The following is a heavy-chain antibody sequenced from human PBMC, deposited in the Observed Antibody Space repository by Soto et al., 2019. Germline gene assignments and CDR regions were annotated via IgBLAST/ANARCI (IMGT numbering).Heavy chain of an antibody. CDR3: ARDSAIAARAFDI. Sequence: PSETLSLTCTVSSGSISSGGYHWSWIRQHLGKGLELIGYIHYTGSTYYNPSLKSRLTISVDTSKNQFSLRLSSVTAADTAVYYCARDSAIAARAFDIWGRGTMVTVSS. CDR2: IHYTGST. D-gene: IGHD6-6*01. J-gene: IGHJ3*02. V-gene: IGHV4-31*03. CDR1: SGSISSGGYH.